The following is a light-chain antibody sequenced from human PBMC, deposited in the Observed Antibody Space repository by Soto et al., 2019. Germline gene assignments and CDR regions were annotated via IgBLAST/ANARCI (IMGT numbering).Light chain of an antibody. CDR1: QSSSNW. V-gene: IGKV1-5*01. CDR2: HAA. Sequence: DIQMTQSPSTLPASVGDRVTITCRASQSSSNWLAWYQEKPGTAPKFRIYHAATLQSGGPSRFSGSGAGTQSTLTIRTLQPDDFATYYYQQYNSYSFGQGTKVDIK. J-gene: IGKJ1*01. CDR3: QQYNSYS.